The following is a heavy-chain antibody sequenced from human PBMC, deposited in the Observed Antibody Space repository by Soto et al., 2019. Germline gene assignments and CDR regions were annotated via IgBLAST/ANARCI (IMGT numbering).Heavy chain of an antibody. Sequence: HGESLKISCKGSGYSFTSYWISWVRQMPGKGLEWMGRIDPSDSYTNYSPSFQGHVTISADKSISTASLQWSSLTASDTAMYYCAIGGRFLEWSRGVDYWVQGTLGTVAS. J-gene: IGHJ4*02. D-gene: IGHD3-3*01. V-gene: IGHV5-10-1*01. CDR1: GYSFTSYW. CDR2: IDPSDSYT. CDR3: AIGGRFLEWSRGVDY.